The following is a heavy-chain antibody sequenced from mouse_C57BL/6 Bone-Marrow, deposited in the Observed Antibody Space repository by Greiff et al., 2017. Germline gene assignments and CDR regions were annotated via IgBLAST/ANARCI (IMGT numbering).Heavy chain of an antibody. CDR1: GYTFTTYP. CDR3: ARGGNYGGYYFDY. CDR2: FHPYNDDT. J-gene: IGHJ2*01. V-gene: IGHV1-47*01. Sequence: VQLVESGAELVKPGASVKMSCKASGYTFTTYPIEWMKQNHGKSLEWIGNFHPYNDDTKYNEKFKGKATLPVEKSSSTVYLELSRLTSDDSAVYYCARGGNYGGYYFDYWGKGTTLTVSS. D-gene: IGHD2-1*01.